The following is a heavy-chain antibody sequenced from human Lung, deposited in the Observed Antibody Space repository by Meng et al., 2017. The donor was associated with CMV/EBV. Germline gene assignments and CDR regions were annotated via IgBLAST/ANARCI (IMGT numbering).Heavy chain of an antibody. J-gene: IGHJ6*02. CDR2: IYYSGST. V-gene: IGHV4-61*01. D-gene: IGHD1-26*01. CDR3: VRDEIVGATTRVIDV. Sequence: SETLSLXXTVSGGSVSNDRYFWGWIRQTPGKRLEWLGYIYYSGSTYYNPALKSRVTISVDTSKNQFSLRLSSVTVADTAIFYCVRDEIVGATTRVIDVWGRGXTVTVSS. CDR1: GGSVSNDRYF.